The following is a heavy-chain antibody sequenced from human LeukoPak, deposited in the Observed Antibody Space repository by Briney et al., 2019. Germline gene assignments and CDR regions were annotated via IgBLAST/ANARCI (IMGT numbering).Heavy chain of an antibody. V-gene: IGHV4-39*01. J-gene: IGHJ6*03. CDR2: VFYSGNT. CDR1: GGSINTNTFF. Sequence: SETLSLTCGVSGGSINTNTFFWGWIRQPPGKGLEWIGNVFYSGNTLYNPSLKSRVTMSIDTSNSLSLSSVTAADTAMYWCVRQSRIFGVTRPGYMDVWGKGIMVSVSS. CDR3: VRQSRIFGVTRPGYMDV. D-gene: IGHD3-3*01.